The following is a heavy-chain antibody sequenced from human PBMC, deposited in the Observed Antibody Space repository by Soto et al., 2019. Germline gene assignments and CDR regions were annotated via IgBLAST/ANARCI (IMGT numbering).Heavy chain of an antibody. CDR1: GFAFSDYG. D-gene: IGHD4-17*01. CDR3: ARRRSTVTTPWFYHGMDV. J-gene: IGHJ6*02. V-gene: IGHV3-33*01. Sequence: QVQLEESGGGVVQPGRSLRLSCTASGFAFSDYGMHWVRQAPGKGLEWVAIIFYDGSHKYYADSVKGRFTISRDNSRNTVELQMTSLRAEDTATYFCARRRSTVTTPWFYHGMDVWGRGTTVTVSS. CDR2: IFYDGSHK.